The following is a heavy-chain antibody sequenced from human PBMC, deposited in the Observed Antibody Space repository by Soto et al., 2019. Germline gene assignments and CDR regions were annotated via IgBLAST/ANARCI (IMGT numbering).Heavy chain of an antibody. CDR1: VFTCSSYA. Sequence: WGSLRLSCSASVFTCSSYAMHWFRQAPGKGLEWVAVISYDGSNKYYADSVKGRFTISRDNSKNTLYLQMNSLRAEDTAVYYCARERWIELWLAPLDYWGQGTLVTVSS. CDR2: ISYDGSNK. J-gene: IGHJ4*02. V-gene: IGHV3-30-3*01. D-gene: IGHD5-18*01. CDR3: ARERWIELWLAPLDY.